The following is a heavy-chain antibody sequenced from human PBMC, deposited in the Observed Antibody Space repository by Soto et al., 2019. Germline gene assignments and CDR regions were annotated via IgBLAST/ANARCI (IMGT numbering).Heavy chain of an antibody. CDR3: AKDRGYSSSWYNWFDP. CDR2: ISGSGGST. CDR1: GFTFSSYA. Sequence: GGSLRLSCAASGFTFSSYAMSWVRQAPGKGLEWVSAISGSGGSTYYADSVKGRFTISRDNSKNTLYLQMNSLRAEDTAVYYCAKDRGYSSSWYNWFDPWGQGTLVTVSS. J-gene: IGHJ5*02. V-gene: IGHV3-23*01. D-gene: IGHD6-13*01.